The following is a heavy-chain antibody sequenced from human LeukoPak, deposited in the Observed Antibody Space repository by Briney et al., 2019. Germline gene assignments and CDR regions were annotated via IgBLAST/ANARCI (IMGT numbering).Heavy chain of an antibody. CDR3: ARFSEYSHSSVHYLDY. CDR2: INHSGST. V-gene: IGHV4-34*01. CDR1: GGSFSGYY. D-gene: IGHD3-22*01. J-gene: IGHJ4*02. Sequence: SSETLSLTCAVYGGSFSGYYWSWIRQPPGKGLEWIGEINHSGSTNYNPSLKSRVTISVDTSKNQFSLKLSSVTAADTAVYYCARFSEYSHSSVHYLDYWGQGTLVSVSP.